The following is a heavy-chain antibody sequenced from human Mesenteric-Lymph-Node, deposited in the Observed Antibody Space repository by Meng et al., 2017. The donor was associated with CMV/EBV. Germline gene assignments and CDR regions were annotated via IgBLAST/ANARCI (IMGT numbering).Heavy chain of an antibody. Sequence: GSLRLSCTVSGGSISSYYWSWIRQPPGKGLEWIGYIYYSGSTYYNPSLKSRVTVSVDTSKNQFSLKLSSVTAADTAVYYCAKLAAAGTVDYWGQGTLVTVSS. CDR1: GGSISSYY. CDR3: AKLAAAGTVDY. J-gene: IGHJ4*02. CDR2: IYYSGST. D-gene: IGHD6-13*01. V-gene: IGHV4-59*12.